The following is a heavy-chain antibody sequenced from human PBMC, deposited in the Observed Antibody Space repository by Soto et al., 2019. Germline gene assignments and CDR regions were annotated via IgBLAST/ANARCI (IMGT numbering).Heavy chain of an antibody. V-gene: IGHV4-39*01. CDR2: IYYSGDT. CDR1: GGSVCSSSYF. Sequence: SSETLSLTCTVSGGSVCSSSYFWGWIRQPPGKGLEWIGSIYYSGDTSYNPSLKSRVTISVDTSKNQFSLKVTSVTAADTAVYYCAGLYLGIDYWGQGTLVTVSS. D-gene: IGHD2-8*01. CDR3: AGLYLGIDY. J-gene: IGHJ4*02.